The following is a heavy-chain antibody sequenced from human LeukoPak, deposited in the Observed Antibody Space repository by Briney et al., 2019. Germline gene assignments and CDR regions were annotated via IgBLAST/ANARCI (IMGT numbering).Heavy chain of an antibody. CDR3: ARDGITMVRGVIITPGYFDL. Sequence: PSETLSLTCTVSGGSISSSSYYWGWIRQPPGKGLEWIGSIYYSGSTYYNPSLKSRVTISVDTSKNQFSLKLSSVTAADTAVYYCARDGITMVRGVIITPGYFDLWGRGTLVTVSS. V-gene: IGHV4-39*02. J-gene: IGHJ2*01. CDR1: GGSISSSSYY. D-gene: IGHD3-10*01. CDR2: IYYSGST.